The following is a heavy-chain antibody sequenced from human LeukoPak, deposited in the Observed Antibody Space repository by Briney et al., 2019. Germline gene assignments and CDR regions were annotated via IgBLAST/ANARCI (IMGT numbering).Heavy chain of an antibody. CDR3: ARARVSTMVRGQKVGWFDP. D-gene: IGHD3-10*01. CDR1: GFTFSSYG. V-gene: IGHV3-30*02. Sequence: SGGSLRLSCAASGFTFSSYGMHWVRQAPGKGLEWVAFIRYDGSNKYYAGSVKGRFTISRDNAKNSLYLQMNSLRAEDTAVYYCARARVSTMVRGQKVGWFDPCGQGTLVTVSS. CDR2: IRYDGSNK. J-gene: IGHJ5*02.